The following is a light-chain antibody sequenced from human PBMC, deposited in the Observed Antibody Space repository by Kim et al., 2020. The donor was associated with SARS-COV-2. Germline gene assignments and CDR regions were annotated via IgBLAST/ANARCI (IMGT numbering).Light chain of an antibody. J-gene: IGKJ1*01. Sequence: PVSIPCRSGESHVHSNGNTYLSWLRRRPGQPPRLHIYKIFNRFPGVQDRFRGSGAGTDFKVKINRVEAEDVVIYYCMQATQVHRTFGQGTKVYIK. CDR2: KIF. CDR1: ESHVHSNGNTY. V-gene: IGKV2-24*01. CDR3: MQATQVHRT.